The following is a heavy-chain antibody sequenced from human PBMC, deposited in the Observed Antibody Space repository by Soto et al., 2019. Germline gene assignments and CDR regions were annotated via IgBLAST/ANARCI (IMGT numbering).Heavy chain of an antibody. D-gene: IGHD3-16*01. V-gene: IGHV1-2*02. CDR3: ARVASWAVRDWVDP. J-gene: IGHJ5*02. Sequence: QVQLVQSGAEVKKPGASVKVSCMASGYTFTGYFIHWVREVPGQGLEYMGWINPNTGGTDYAQKFQGRVTMTRDTSISTVFMEMKRLTSDDTAVYYCARVASWAVRDWVDPWGQGTLVTVSS. CDR1: GYTFTGYF. CDR2: INPNTGGT.